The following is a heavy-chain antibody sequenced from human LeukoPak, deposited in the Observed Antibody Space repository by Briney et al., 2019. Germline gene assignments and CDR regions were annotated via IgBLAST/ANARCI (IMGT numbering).Heavy chain of an antibody. CDR2: ISSRGSTI. V-gene: IGHV3-48*03. Sequence: GGSLRLSCAASGFTFSSYEMNWVRQAPGRGLEWVSYISSRGSTIYYADSVKGRFTISRDNAKNSLYLQMSSLRAEDTAVYYCARDFWTVANTYYFEYWGQGTLVTVSS. CDR1: GFTFSSYE. D-gene: IGHD3/OR15-3a*01. J-gene: IGHJ4*02. CDR3: ARDFWTVANTYYFEY.